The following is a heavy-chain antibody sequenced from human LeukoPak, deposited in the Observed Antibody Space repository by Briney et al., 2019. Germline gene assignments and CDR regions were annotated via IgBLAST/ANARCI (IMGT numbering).Heavy chain of an antibody. CDR1: GFTVSSNY. CDR3: ARDPYGTGAFDY. D-gene: IGHD1-1*01. CDR2: VYTGGST. Sequence: PGVSLRLSCAASGFTVSSNYMNWVRQAPGKGREWVSVVYTGGSTYYADSVKGRFTISRDNPKNTVYLQVNSLRAEDTAVYYCARDPYGTGAFDYWGQGTQVTVSS. J-gene: IGHJ4*02. V-gene: IGHV3-66*01.